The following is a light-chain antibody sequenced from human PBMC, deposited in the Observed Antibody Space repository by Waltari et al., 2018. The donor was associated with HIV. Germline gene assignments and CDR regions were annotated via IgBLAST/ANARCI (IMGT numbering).Light chain of an antibody. CDR3: ATWDDSLSVVV. J-gene: IGLJ2*01. CDR1: SSNIGRNY. Sequence: QSVLTQSPSASGTPGQRVTISCSGSSSNIGRNYVYWYQPLPGTAPKLLIYRNTPRASGVPYRFSGSKSGTSASLAISGLRSEDEADYYCATWDDSLSVVVFGGGTKLTVL. CDR2: RNT. V-gene: IGLV1-47*01.